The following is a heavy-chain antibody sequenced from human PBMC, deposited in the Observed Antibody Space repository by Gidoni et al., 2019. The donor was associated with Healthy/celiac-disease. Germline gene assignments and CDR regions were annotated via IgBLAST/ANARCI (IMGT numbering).Heavy chain of an antibody. Sequence: QVQLQESGPGLVKPSETLSLTCTVSGGSISSYYWSWIRQPPGKGLEWIGYIYYSGSTNYNPSLKSRVTISVDTSKNQFSLKLSSVTAADTAVYYCARGPRGFLEWSNWFDPWGQGTLVTVSS. CDR1: GGSISSYY. J-gene: IGHJ5*02. D-gene: IGHD3-3*01. CDR2: IYYSGST. CDR3: ARGPRGFLEWSNWFDP. V-gene: IGHV4-59*01.